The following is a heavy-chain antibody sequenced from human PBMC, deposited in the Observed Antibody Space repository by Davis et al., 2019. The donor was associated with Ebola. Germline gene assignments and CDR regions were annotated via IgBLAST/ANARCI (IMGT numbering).Heavy chain of an antibody. CDR2: IRNDGSNK. J-gene: IGHJ3*02. D-gene: IGHD5-24*01. CDR3: AREMATTNDAFDI. V-gene: IGHV3-30*02. CDR1: GFTFSTYD. Sequence: GESLKISCAASGFTFSTYDMHWVRQAPGKGLEWVALIRNDGSNKYYADSVKGRFTISRDNAKNTLYLQKNSLRVEDTAVYYCAREMATTNDAFDIWGQGTMVSVSS.